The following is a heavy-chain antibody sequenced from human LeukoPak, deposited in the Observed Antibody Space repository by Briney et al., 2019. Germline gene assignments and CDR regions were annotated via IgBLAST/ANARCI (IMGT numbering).Heavy chain of an antibody. CDR3: ARIPDRIAVSGAGGFDY. Sequence: PSETLSLTCTVSGGSISSGDYYWSWIRQPPGKGLEWIGYIYFSGSTYYNPSLRSRITISVDTSKNQFSLKLSSVTAADTAVYYCARIPDRIAVSGAGGFDYWGQGTLVTVSS. CDR2: IYFSGST. CDR1: GGSISSGDYY. D-gene: IGHD6-19*01. V-gene: IGHV4-30-4*01. J-gene: IGHJ4*02.